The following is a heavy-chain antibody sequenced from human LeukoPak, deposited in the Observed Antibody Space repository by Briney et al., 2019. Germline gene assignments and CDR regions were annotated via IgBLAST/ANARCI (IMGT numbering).Heavy chain of an antibody. CDR3: ARGGGVRGVIGYYGMDV. CDR2: IYHSGST. D-gene: IGHD3-10*01. V-gene: IGHV4-38-2*02. CDR1: GYSISSGYY. Sequence: SETLSLTCTVSGYSISSGYYWGWIRQPPGKGLEWIGSIYHSGSTYYNPSLKSRVTISVDTSKNQFSPKLSSVTAADTAVYYCARGGGVRGVIGYYGMDVWGQGTTVTVSS. J-gene: IGHJ6*02.